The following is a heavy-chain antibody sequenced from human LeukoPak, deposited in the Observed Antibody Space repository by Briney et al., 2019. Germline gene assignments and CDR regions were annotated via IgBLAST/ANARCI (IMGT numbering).Heavy chain of an antibody. V-gene: IGHV1-3*03. CDR3: AKEGVVQLWYNYYYYYMDV. Sequence: GASVKVSCKTSGYNFTNYALHWVRQAPGQGLEWLGWINAGNGNTRYSQEFEGRLTIARDTSANTVYLELTSLRAEDTAVYYCAKEGVVQLWYNYYYYYMDVWGKGTTVTISS. CDR1: GYNFTNYA. D-gene: IGHD5-18*01. J-gene: IGHJ6*03. CDR2: INAGNGNT.